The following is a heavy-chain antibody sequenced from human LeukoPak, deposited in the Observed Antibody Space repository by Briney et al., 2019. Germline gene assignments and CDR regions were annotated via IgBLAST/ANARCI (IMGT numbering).Heavy chain of an antibody. CDR3: AKLGVTGRTLHYFDY. CDR1: GFTFSSYA. Sequence: GGSLRLSCAASGFTFSSYAMHWVRQAPGKGLEWVAVISYDGSNKYYADSVKGRFTISRDNSKNTLYLQMNSLRAEDAAVYYCAKLGVTGRTLHYFDYWGQGSLVTVSS. J-gene: IGHJ4*02. CDR2: ISYDGSNK. D-gene: IGHD3-9*01. V-gene: IGHV3-30-3*02.